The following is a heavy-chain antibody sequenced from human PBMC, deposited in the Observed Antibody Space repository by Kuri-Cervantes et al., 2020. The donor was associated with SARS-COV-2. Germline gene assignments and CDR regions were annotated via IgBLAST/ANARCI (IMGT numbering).Heavy chain of an antibody. V-gene: IGHV3-23*01. Sequence: LSLTCAASGFTFSDYYMSWVRQAPGKGLEWVSTISAIDGSTYSADSVKGRFTISRDNSRNTVYLQMTNLRIGDTAIYFCAKDSLSLGGSYDYWGPGTLVTVSS. CDR3: AKDSLSLGGSYDY. CDR1: GFTFSDYY. J-gene: IGHJ4*02. CDR2: ISAIDGST. D-gene: IGHD1-26*01.